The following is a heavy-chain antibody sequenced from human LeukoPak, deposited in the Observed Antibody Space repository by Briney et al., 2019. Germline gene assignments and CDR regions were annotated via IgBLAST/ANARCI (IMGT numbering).Heavy chain of an antibody. CDR3: AREVGRSFDY. V-gene: IGHV4-38-2*02. CDR1: GYSISSGYY. Sequence: SETLSLTCTVSGYSISSGYYWGWIRQPPGKGLEWIGSIYHSGSTYYNPSLQSRVTISVDTSNNQFSLKLSSVTAADAAVYYCAREVGRSFDYWGQGTLVTVSS. CDR2: IYHSGST. J-gene: IGHJ4*02. D-gene: IGHD2-2*01.